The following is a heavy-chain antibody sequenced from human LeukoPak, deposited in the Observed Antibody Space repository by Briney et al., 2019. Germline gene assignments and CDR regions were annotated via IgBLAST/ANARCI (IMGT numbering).Heavy chain of an antibody. Sequence: SETLSLTCSVSGASISSYYWSWIRQPPGKGLEWIAFMYYSGSTNYNPSLKSRVTISADTSKNQFSLKLSSVTAADTAVYYCARRSISGNSWDYFDYWGQGTLVTVSS. D-gene: IGHD4-23*01. V-gene: IGHV4-59*08. J-gene: IGHJ4*02. CDR3: ARRSISGNSWDYFDY. CDR2: MYYSGST. CDR1: GASISSYY.